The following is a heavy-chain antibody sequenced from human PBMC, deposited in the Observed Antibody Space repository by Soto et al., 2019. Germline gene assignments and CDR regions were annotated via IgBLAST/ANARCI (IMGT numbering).Heavy chain of an antibody. CDR3: ARDRPWVAAGGWDYYYGMDV. D-gene: IGHD6-13*01. J-gene: IGHJ6*02. CDR2: TYYRSKWYN. V-gene: IGHV6-1*01. Sequence: PSQTLSLTCAISGDSVSSNSAAWNWIRQSPSRGLEWLGRTYYRSKWYNDYAVSVKSRITINPDTSKNQFSLQLNSVTPEDTAVYYCARDRPWVAAGGWDYYYGMDVWGQGTTVTVSS. CDR1: GDSVSSNSAA.